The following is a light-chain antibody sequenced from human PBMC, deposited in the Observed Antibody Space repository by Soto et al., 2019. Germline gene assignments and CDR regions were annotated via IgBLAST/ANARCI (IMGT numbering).Light chain of an antibody. V-gene: IGLV2-8*01. Sequence: QSALTQPPSASGSPGQSVTISCTGTSSDVGAYNHVSWYQQHPGKAPKLLMSEVSQRPSGVPDRFSGSKSGNTASLTVSGLQAEDEADYYCSSYTGSNTYVFGSGTKLTVL. CDR1: SSDVGAYNH. J-gene: IGLJ1*01. CDR3: SSYTGSNTYV. CDR2: EVS.